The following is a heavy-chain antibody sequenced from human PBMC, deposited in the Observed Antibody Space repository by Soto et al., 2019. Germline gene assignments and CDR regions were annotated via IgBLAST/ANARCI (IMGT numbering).Heavy chain of an antibody. CDR3: ARDMSSSSSYYYYYYMDV. V-gene: IGHV1-18*01. CDR2: ISAYNGNT. Sequence: ASVKVSCKASGYTFTSYGISWVRQAPGKGLEWMGWISAYNGNTNYAQKLQGRVTMTTDTSTSTAYMELRSLRSDDTAVYYCARDMSSSSSYYYYYYMDVWGKGTTVTVSS. CDR1: GYTFTSYG. J-gene: IGHJ6*03. D-gene: IGHD6-6*01.